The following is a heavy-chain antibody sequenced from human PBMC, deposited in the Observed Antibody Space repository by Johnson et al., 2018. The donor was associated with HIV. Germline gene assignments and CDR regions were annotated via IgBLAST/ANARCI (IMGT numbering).Heavy chain of an antibody. J-gene: IGHJ3*01. CDR1: GFTFSDYY. CDR3: ARAPEVRGVDAFDV. D-gene: IGHD3-10*01. V-gene: IGHV3-11*04. Sequence: QMLLVESGGGFVKPGGSLRLSCAASGFTFSDYYLSWIRQAPGKGLEWVSYITSTGITVYYTDSVKGRFTISRDNAKNSLSLQMNSLRAEDTAVYYCARAPEVRGVDAFDVWGQGTVVTVSS. CDR2: ITSTGITV.